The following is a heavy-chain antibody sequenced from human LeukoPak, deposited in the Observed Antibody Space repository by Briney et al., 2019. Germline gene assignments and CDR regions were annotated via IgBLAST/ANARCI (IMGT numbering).Heavy chain of an antibody. D-gene: IGHD6-19*01. Sequence: EASVKVSCKASGGTFNNYTIYWVRQAPGQGLEWMGRIIPMLGIANYAQKFQGRVTIAADRSTTTAYMELSSLRSEDTAVYYCASVEQWLVYMSYWGQGTLVTVSS. V-gene: IGHV1-69*02. CDR2: IIPMLGIA. CDR1: GGTFNNYT. J-gene: IGHJ4*02. CDR3: ASVEQWLVYMSY.